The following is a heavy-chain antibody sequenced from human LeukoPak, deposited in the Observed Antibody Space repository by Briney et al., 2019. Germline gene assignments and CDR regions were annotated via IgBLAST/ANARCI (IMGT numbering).Heavy chain of an antibody. D-gene: IGHD3-10*01. CDR3: ARVSLVRGAPDYYFDY. Sequence: SETLSLTCTVSGGSISSGSYYWSWIRQPAGKGLEWIGRIYTSGSTNYNPSLKSRVTMSVDTSRNQFSLKLSSVTAADTAVYYCARVSLVRGAPDYYFDYWGQGTLVTVSS. V-gene: IGHV4-61*02. CDR2: IYTSGST. J-gene: IGHJ4*02. CDR1: GGSISSGSYY.